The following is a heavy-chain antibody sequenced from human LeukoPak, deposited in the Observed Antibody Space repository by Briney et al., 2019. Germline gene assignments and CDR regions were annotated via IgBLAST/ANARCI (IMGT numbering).Heavy chain of an antibody. CDR1: GFTVSSNY. Sequence: PGGSPRLSCAASGFTVSSNYMSWVRQAPGKGLEWVSVIYSGGSTYYANSVKGRFTTPRDISKNTLYLQMNSLRAEDTAVYYCASVNGDGAEYFQHWAQGTLVTVSS. CDR2: IYSGGST. CDR3: ASVNGDGAEYFQH. D-gene: IGHD2-21*01. V-gene: IGHV3-53*01. J-gene: IGHJ1*01.